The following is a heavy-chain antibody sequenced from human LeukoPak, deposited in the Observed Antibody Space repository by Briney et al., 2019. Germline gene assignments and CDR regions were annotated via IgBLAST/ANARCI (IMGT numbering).Heavy chain of an antibody. Sequence: GGSLRLSCAASGFTFSNSTMHWVRQASGKGLEWVGRIRTKPNTYATAYAASVKGRFTISRDDSKNTAYLQMNSLKTDDTAVYYCTRHTERNSDWGQGTLVTVSS. CDR2: IRTKPNTYAT. CDR1: GFTFSNST. V-gene: IGHV3-73*01. CDR3: TRHTERNSD. D-gene: IGHD2/OR15-2a*01. J-gene: IGHJ4*02.